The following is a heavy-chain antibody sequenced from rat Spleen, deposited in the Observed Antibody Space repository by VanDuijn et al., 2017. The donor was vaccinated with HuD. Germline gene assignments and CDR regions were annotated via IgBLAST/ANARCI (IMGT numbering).Heavy chain of an antibody. CDR2: ISSDGSIT. CDR3: ARQDGGYALYWYFDF. CDR1: GFTFSDYY. J-gene: IGHJ1*01. V-gene: IGHV5-29*01. D-gene: IGHD1-11*01. Sequence: EVQLVESDGGLVQPGRSLKLSCAASGFTFSDYYMAWVRQAPTNGLEWVTTISSDGSITYYRDSVKGRFTIYRDNSKSTLYLQMDSLRSVYTATYYGARQDGGYALYWYFDFWGPGTMVTVSS.